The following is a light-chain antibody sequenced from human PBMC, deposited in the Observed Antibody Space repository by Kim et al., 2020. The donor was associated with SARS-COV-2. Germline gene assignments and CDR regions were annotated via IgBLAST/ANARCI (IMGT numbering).Light chain of an antibody. Sequence: QSALTQPASVSGSPGQSITISCTGTSSDVGGYNYVSWYQQHPGKAPKLMIYDVSNRPSGISNRFSGSKSGNTASLTISGLQAEDEADYYCSSYESRYTLGVFGGGTKLTVL. CDR1: SSDVGGYNY. V-gene: IGLV2-14*03. CDR3: SSYESRYTLGV. J-gene: IGLJ3*02. CDR2: DVS.